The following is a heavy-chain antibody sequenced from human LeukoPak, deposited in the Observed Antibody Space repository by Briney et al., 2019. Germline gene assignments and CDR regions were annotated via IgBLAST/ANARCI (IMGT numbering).Heavy chain of an antibody. CDR1: GFTFSTYW. Sequence: GGSLRLSCAASGFTFSTYWMSWVRQAPGKGLEWVANIKQDGTETHYVDSVKGRFTISRGNAKNSLYLQMNSLRAEDTAVYFCASGNYFDYWGQGTLVAVSS. D-gene: IGHD2-15*01. V-gene: IGHV3-7*01. J-gene: IGHJ4*02. CDR2: IKQDGTET. CDR3: ASGNYFDY.